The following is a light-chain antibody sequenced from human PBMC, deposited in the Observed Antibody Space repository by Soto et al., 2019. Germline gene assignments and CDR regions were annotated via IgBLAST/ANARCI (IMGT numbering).Light chain of an antibody. CDR2: GAS. CDR1: QSVSSY. Sequence: IGLTQSRATLSLSPGERATLSCRASQSVSSYLAWYQQKPGQPPRLVISGASTRAPGIPARFSGFGSGTDFTLTISSLQSEDFAIYYCQQYNNWPAITFGQGTRLEIK. J-gene: IGKJ5*01. V-gene: IGKV3D-15*01. CDR3: QQYNNWPAIT.